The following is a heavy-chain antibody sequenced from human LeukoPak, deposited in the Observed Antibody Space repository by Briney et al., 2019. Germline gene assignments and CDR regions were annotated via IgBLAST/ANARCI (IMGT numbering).Heavy chain of an antibody. CDR2: ISAYNGNT. Sequence: GASVKVSCKASGGTFSSYAISWVRQAPEQGLEWMGWISAYNGNTNYAQKLQGRVTMTTDTSTSTAYMELRSLRSDDTAVYYCARGPRIAAAGNYYYYGMDVWGQGTTVTVSS. CDR3: ARGPRIAAAGNYYYYGMDV. CDR1: GGTFSSYA. V-gene: IGHV1-18*01. J-gene: IGHJ6*02. D-gene: IGHD6-13*01.